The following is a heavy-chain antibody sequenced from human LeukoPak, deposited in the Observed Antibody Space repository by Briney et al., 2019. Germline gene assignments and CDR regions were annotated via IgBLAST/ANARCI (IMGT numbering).Heavy chain of an antibody. CDR3: ARVEDYDILTGFDY. D-gene: IGHD3-9*01. J-gene: IGHJ4*02. CDR2: IKQDGREK. Sequence: GSLRLSCAASGFTFSSYWMSRVRQAPRKGLEWVANIKQDGREKYYVDSVKGRFTISRDNAKNSLYLQMNSLRAEDTAAYYCARVEDYDILTGFDYWGQGTLVTVSS. V-gene: IGHV3-7*01. CDR1: GFTFSSYW.